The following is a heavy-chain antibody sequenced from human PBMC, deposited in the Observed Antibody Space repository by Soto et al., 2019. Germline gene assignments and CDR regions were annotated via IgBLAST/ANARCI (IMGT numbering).Heavy chain of an antibody. CDR2: IIYTGNT. Sequence: SETLSLTCAVYGGSFSGYYWSWIRKPPGAGLEWIGEIIYTGNTNYNPSLKSRVTISVDTSKNQFSLKVNSVTAADTAVYYCARRMYDDVLPGWYFDYWSQGTLVTSPQ. D-gene: IGHD3-9*01. CDR3: ARRMYDDVLPGWYFDY. CDR1: GGSFSGYY. V-gene: IGHV4-34*12. J-gene: IGHJ4*02.